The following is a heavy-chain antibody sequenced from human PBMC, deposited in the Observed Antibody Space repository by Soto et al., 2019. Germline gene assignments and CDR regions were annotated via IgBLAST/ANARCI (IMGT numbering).Heavy chain of an antibody. V-gene: IGHV4-30-2*01. Sequence: QLQLQESGSGLVKPSQTLSLTCAVSGGSISSGGYSWSWIRQPPGKGLEWIGYIYHSGSTYYNPSPKRRVTITVTRSKNQFSLKLSSLPAADTAVYYCARGSDYYDSSGYYTPRYFDYWGQGTLVTVSS. D-gene: IGHD3-22*01. CDR1: GGSISSGGYS. J-gene: IGHJ4*02. CDR2: IYHSGST. CDR3: ARGSDYYDSSGYYTPRYFDY.